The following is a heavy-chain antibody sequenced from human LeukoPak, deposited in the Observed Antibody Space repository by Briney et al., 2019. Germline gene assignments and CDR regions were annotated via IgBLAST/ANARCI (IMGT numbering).Heavy chain of an antibody. V-gene: IGHV4-4*07. Sequence: PSETLSLTCTVSGGSISSYYWSWIRQPAGKGLEWIGRIYTSGSTNYNPSLKSRVTMSVDTSKNQFSLKLSSVTAADTAVYYCARERVNYDFWSGVPDFHPWGQGTLVTVSS. CDR1: GGSISSYY. J-gene: IGHJ5*02. CDR3: ARERVNYDFWSGVPDFHP. D-gene: IGHD3-3*01. CDR2: IYTSGST.